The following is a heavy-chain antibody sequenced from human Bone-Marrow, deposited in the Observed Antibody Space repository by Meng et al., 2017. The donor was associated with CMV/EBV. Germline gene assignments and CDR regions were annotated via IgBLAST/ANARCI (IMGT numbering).Heavy chain of an antibody. V-gene: IGHV1-46*01. CDR3: ARGGGIAARPSTVYYGMDV. CDR1: GYTFTSYY. Sequence: ASVKVSCKASGYTFTSYYMHWVRQAPGQGLEWMGIINPSGGSTSYAQKFQGRVTMTRDTSTSTVYMELSSLRSEDTAVYYCARGGGIAARPSTVYYGMDVWGQGTTVTVSS. D-gene: IGHD6-6*01. CDR2: INPSGGST. J-gene: IGHJ6*02.